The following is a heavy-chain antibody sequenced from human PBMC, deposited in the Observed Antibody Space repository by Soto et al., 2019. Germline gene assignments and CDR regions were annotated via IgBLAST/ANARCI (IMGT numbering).Heavy chain of an antibody. Sequence: QLQLQESGPGLVKPSETLSLTCTVSGGSISSSSYYWGWIRQPPGKGLEWIGSIYYSGSTYYNPSLKSRVTIYVDTSNTQFPLKLSCVPAGDTAVYYCARQVLGGSDYGDYWFDPWGQGTLVTVSS. D-gene: IGHD4-17*01. J-gene: IGHJ5*02. CDR1: GGSISSSSYY. CDR2: IYYSGST. V-gene: IGHV4-39*01. CDR3: ARQVLGGSDYGDYWFDP.